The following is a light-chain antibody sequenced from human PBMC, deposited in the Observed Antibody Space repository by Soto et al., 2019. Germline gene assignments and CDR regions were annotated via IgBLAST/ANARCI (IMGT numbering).Light chain of an antibody. CDR2: DVS. CDR1: SGDVGAYNF. V-gene: IGLV2-14*01. J-gene: IGLJ1*01. Sequence: QSALTQPVSVSGSPGQSITISCAGTSGDVGAYNFVSWYQQHPGKAPKLMLYDVSKRPSGVSERFSASKSGNTASLTISGLQAEDEADYYCSSYTSSRTLYVFGTGTKVTVL. CDR3: SSYTSSRTLYV.